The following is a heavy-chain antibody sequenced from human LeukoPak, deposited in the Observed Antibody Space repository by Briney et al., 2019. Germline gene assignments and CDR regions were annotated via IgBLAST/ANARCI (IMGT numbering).Heavy chain of an antibody. J-gene: IGHJ5*02. CDR2: MNPSSGNT. CDR1: GYTFTSYD. CDR3: ARASFYDFWSGYYRTEFDP. V-gene: IGHV1-8*01. Sequence: ASVKVSCKASGYTFTSYDINWVRQATGQGLEWMGWMNPSSGNTGYAQKFQGRVTMTRNTSISTAYMELSSLRSEDTAVYYCARASFYDFWSGYYRTEFDPWGQGTLVTVSS. D-gene: IGHD3-3*01.